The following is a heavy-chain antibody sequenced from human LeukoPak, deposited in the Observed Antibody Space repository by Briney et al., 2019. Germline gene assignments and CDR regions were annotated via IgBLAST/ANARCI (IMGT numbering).Heavy chain of an antibody. CDR2: INHSGST. CDR1: GGSFSGYY. D-gene: IGHD3-9*01. J-gene: IGHJ4*02. V-gene: IGHV4-34*01. CDR3: ARRRPSGGLVIDY. Sequence: SETLSLTCAVYGGSFSGYYWSWIRQPPGKGLEWIGEINHSGSTNCNPSLKSRVTISVDTSKNQFSLKLSSVTAADTAVYYCARRRPSGGLVIDYWGQGTLVTVSS.